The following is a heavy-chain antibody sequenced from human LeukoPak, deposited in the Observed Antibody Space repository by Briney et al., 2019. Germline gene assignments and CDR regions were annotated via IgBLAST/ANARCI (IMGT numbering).Heavy chain of an antibody. Sequence: EASVKVSCKASGGTFSSYAISWVRQAPGQGLEWMGGIIPIFGTANYAQKFQGRVTITADKSTSTAYMELSSLRSEDTAVYYCASLSYFWAFDIWGQGTMVTVSS. D-gene: IGHD3-16*01. CDR2: IIPIFGTA. CDR3: ASLSYFWAFDI. CDR1: GGTFSSYA. V-gene: IGHV1-69*06. J-gene: IGHJ3*02.